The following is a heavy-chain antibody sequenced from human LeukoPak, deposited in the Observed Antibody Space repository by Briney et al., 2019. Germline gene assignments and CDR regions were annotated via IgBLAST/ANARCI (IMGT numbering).Heavy chain of an antibody. CDR2: IKQDGSEK. CDR3: AQGNHFDY. J-gene: IGHJ4*02. V-gene: IGHV3-7*03. CDR1: GFTFSSYW. D-gene: IGHD1-14*01. Sequence: GGSLRLSCAASGFTFSSYWMSWVRQAPGKGLEWVANIKQDGSEKFYVDCVKGRFTISRDNAKNSLYLQMNSLRAEDMAIYYCAQGNHFDYWGQGTLVSVSS.